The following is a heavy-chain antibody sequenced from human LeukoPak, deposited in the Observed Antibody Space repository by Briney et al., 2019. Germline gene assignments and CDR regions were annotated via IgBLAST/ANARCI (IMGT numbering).Heavy chain of an antibody. J-gene: IGHJ6*03. V-gene: IGHV1-24*01. CDR1: GYTLTELS. CDR2: FDPEDGET. CDR3: ATGYRYGSVYYYYMDV. Sequence: ASVKVSCKVSGYTLTELSMHWVRQAPGKGLEWMGGFDPEDGETIYAQKFQGRVTMTEDTSTDTAYMELSSLRSEDTAVYYCATGYRYGSVYYYYMDVWGKGTTVTVSS. D-gene: IGHD5-18*01.